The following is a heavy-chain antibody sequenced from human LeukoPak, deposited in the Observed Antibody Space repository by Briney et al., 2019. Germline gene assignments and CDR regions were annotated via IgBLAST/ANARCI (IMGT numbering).Heavy chain of an antibody. Sequence: SETLSLTCTVSGGSISSGDYYWSWIRQPPGKGLEWIGYIYYSGSTYYNPSLKSRVTISVDTSKNQFSLKLSSVTAADTAVSYCASTGYSSSWYARPFPFDYWGQGTLVTVSS. J-gene: IGHJ4*02. D-gene: IGHD6-13*01. CDR3: ASTGYSSSWYARPFPFDY. V-gene: IGHV4-30-4*08. CDR1: GGSISSGDYY. CDR2: IYYSGST.